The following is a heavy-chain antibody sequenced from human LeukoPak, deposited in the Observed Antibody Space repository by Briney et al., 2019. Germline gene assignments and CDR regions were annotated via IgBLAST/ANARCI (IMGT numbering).Heavy chain of an antibody. D-gene: IGHD3-10*01. Sequence: SETLSLTCTVSGGSISSYYWSWIRQPPGKGLEWIGYIYYSGSTNYNPSLKSRVTISVDTSKNQFSLKLSSVTAADTAVYYCARYYYGSGSYYKGFLWFDPWGQGTLVTVSS. J-gene: IGHJ5*02. CDR3: ARYYYGSGSYYKGFLWFDP. CDR2: IYYSGST. CDR1: GGSISSYY. V-gene: IGHV4-59*01.